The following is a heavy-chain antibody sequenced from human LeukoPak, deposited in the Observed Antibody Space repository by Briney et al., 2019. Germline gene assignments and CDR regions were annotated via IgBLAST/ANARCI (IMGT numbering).Heavy chain of an antibody. CDR2: INPNSGGT. CDR3: VAVHPHDS. J-gene: IGHJ4*02. CDR1: GYTFTAHY. V-gene: IGHV1-2*02. Sequence: ASVTVSCKASGYTFTAHYMHWVRQAPGQGLEWMGWINPNSGGTNYAQKFQGRVTMTRDTSISTAYMDLSRLRSDDTAVYYCVAVHPHDSWGQGTLVTVSS. D-gene: IGHD1-1*01.